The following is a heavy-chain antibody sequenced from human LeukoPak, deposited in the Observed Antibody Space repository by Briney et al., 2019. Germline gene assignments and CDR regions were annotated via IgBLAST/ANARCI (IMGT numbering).Heavy chain of an antibody. J-gene: IGHJ3*02. D-gene: IGHD1-26*01. CDR3: ARERRASHAFDI. CDR2: IYTGGT. Sequence: GGSLRLSCEASGFTVSSNYMSWVRQALGKGLEWVSLIYTGGTSYAESVKGRFNISRDISKNTLYLQINSLRVEDTALYYCARERRASHAFDIWGQGTWVTVSS. CDR1: GFTVSSNY. V-gene: IGHV3-66*01.